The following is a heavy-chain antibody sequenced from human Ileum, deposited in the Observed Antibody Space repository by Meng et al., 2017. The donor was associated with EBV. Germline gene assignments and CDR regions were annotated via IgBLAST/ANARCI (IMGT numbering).Heavy chain of an antibody. CDR2: ISAYNGNT. D-gene: IGHD2-15*01. Sequence: QVHVVASGAEVTKPGDSVKVSCKAFGYTFTSYGISWVRQAPGQGLEWMGWISAYNGNTNYAQKLQGRVTMTTDTSTSTAYMELRSLRSDDTAVYYCARVGARGGSCYYWGQGTLVTVSS. J-gene: IGHJ4*02. CDR1: GYTFTSYG. V-gene: IGHV1-18*01. CDR3: ARVGARGGSCYY.